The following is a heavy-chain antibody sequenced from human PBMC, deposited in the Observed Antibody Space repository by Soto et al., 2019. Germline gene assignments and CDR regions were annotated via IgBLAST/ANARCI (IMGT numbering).Heavy chain of an antibody. J-gene: IGHJ4*02. CDR1: GGSFSGYY. CDR2: INHSGST. Sequence: SETLSLTCAVYGGSFSGYYWSWIRQPPGKGLEWIGEINHSGSTNYNPSLKSRVTISVDTSKNQFSLKLSSVTAADTAVYYCARVKAAAGIFDYWGQGTLVTAPQ. D-gene: IGHD6-13*01. CDR3: ARVKAAAGIFDY. V-gene: IGHV4-34*01.